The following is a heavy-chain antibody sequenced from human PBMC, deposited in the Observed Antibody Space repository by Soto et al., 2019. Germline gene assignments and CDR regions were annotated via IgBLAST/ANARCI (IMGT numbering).Heavy chain of an antibody. CDR1: GDSVSSNSAV. Sequence: SQTLSLTCAITGDSVSSNSAVWSCVIHSPSRGLEWLGRTYYRSKWYYEYAVSVRGRITINPDTSKNQYSLQLNSVTPEDTAVYFCARGEQYSGRIFDYWGQGTLVTVSS. CDR3: ARGEQYSGRIFDY. V-gene: IGHV6-1*01. CDR2: TYYRSKWYY. D-gene: IGHD1-26*01. J-gene: IGHJ4*01.